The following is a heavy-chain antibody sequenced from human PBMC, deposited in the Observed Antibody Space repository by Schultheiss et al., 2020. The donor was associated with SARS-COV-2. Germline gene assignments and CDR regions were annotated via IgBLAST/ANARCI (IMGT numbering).Heavy chain of an antibody. Sequence: GGSLRLSCTASGFTFGDYAMSWVRQAPGKGLEWVGFIRSKAYGGTTEYAASVKGRFTISRDDSKSIAYLQMNSLKTEDTAVYYCTRELYSSSSIYYYYYGMDVWGQGTTVTVSS. CDR3: TRELYSSSSIYYYYYGMDV. J-gene: IGHJ6*02. CDR1: GFTFGDYA. D-gene: IGHD6-6*01. CDR2: IRSKAYGGTT. V-gene: IGHV3-49*04.